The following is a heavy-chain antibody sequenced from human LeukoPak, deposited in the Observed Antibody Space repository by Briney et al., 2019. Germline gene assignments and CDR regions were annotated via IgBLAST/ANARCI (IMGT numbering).Heavy chain of an antibody. D-gene: IGHD1-26*01. J-gene: IGHJ4*02. CDR3: ARGRDRHDGSYSYYFDY. CDR1: GGSISSGGYY. Sequence: SETLSLTCTVSGGSISSGGYYWSWIRQHPGKGLEWIGYIYYSGSTYYNPSLKSRVTISVDTSKNQFSLKLSSVTAADTAVYYCARGRDRHDGSYSYYFDYWGPGILVTVSS. CDR2: IYYSGST. V-gene: IGHV4-31*03.